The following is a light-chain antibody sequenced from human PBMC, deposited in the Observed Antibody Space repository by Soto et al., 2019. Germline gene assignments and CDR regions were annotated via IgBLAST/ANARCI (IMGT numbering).Light chain of an antibody. Sequence: IVMTQSPDSLTVSLGERATINCRSSQSVLYTSNNKNYLAWYQQRPGQPPKLLIYWASTRESGVPDRFSGSGSGTDFTLTIGSLQAEDGAVYYCQQYDSTPLTFGGGTKVEIK. CDR1: QSVLYTSNNKNY. CDR2: WAS. J-gene: IGKJ4*02. CDR3: QQYDSTPLT. V-gene: IGKV4-1*01.